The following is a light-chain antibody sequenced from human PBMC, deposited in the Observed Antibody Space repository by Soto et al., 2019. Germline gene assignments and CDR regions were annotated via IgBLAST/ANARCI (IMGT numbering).Light chain of an antibody. V-gene: IGLV2-14*01. CDR3: SSNTDSITRI. CDR1: SSDVGGYNH. J-gene: IGLJ1*01. CDR2: EVT. Sequence: QSALTQPASVSGSPGQSITISCAGTSSDVGGYNHVSWYQHRPGNAPKRIIYEVTKRPSGVSNRFSGSKSGDTASLTISGLQAEDEADYYCSSNTDSITRIFGTGTKVTVL.